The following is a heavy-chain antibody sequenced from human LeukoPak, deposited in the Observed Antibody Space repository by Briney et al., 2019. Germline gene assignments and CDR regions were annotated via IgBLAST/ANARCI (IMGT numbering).Heavy chain of an antibody. CDR1: GFTFSSYW. Sequence: GGSLRLSCAASGFTFSSYWMHWVRHAPGKGLVWVSRINSDGSSTSYADSVKGRFTISRDNAKNTLYLQMNSLRAEDTAVYYCARAGPRGYSYGSYWGQGTLVTVSS. D-gene: IGHD5-18*01. CDR3: ARAGPRGYSYGSY. CDR2: INSDGSST. V-gene: IGHV3-74*01. J-gene: IGHJ4*02.